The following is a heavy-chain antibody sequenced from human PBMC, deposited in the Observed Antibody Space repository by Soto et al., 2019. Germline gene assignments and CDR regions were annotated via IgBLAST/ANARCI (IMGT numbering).Heavy chain of an antibody. CDR3: ASPHGGSSNYNSPLDY. CDR1: GASITSSSYY. Sequence: NPSETLSLTCTVSGASITSSSYYWGWVRQTPGKGLEFIGIIYNSGTTYYHPSLQSRVSISVDTPKNQYSLTLSSVTASDTGVYFCASPHGGSSNYNSPLDYWGQGTLVTVSS. V-gene: IGHV4-39*01. D-gene: IGHD4-4*01. CDR2: IYNSGTT. J-gene: IGHJ4*02.